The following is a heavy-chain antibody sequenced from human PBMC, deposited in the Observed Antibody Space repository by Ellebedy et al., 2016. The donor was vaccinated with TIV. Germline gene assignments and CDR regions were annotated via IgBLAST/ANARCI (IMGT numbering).Heavy chain of an antibody. V-gene: IGHV1-69*04. CDR3: ARSTYGGIVVVVAARFDY. CDR2: IIPILGIA. J-gene: IGHJ4*02. CDR1: GGTFSSYA. Sequence: AASVKVSCKASGGTFSSYAISWVRQAPGQGLEWMGRIIPILGIANYAQKFQGRVTITAYKSTSTAYMELSSLRSEDTAVYYCARSTYGGIVVVVAARFDYWGQGTLVTVSS. D-gene: IGHD2-15*01.